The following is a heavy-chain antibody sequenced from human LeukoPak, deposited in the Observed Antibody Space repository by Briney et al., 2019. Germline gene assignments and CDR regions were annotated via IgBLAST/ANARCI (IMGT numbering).Heavy chain of an antibody. J-gene: IGHJ4*02. CDR3: ARAAGSGSYHY. D-gene: IGHD3-10*01. V-gene: IGHV3-33*01. Sequence: GRSLRLSCVASGFTFSNHGIHWVRQAPGKGLEWVAVIWYDGSNQYYADSVKGRFTISRDNSKNTLYLQMDSLRVEDTAVYYCARAAGSGSYHYWGQGTLVTVSS. CDR1: GFTFSNHG. CDR2: IWYDGSNQ.